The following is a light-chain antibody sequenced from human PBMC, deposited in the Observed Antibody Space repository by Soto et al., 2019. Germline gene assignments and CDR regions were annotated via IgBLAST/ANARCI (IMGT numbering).Light chain of an antibody. CDR1: QSVSSSY. Sequence: EIVLTQSPGTLSLSPVERATLSCMASQSVSSSYLAWYQQKPGQAPRLLISGASSRATGIPDRFSGSGSGTDFTLTISRLEPEDFAVYYCQQYGSSPRTFGQGTRLEIK. V-gene: IGKV3-20*01. CDR2: GAS. CDR3: QQYGSSPRT. J-gene: IGKJ5*01.